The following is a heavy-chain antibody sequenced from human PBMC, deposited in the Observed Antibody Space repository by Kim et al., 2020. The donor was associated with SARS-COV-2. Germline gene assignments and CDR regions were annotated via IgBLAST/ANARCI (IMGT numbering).Heavy chain of an antibody. CDR1: GYTLTELS. J-gene: IGHJ6*02. CDR2: FDPEDGET. Sequence: ASVKVSCKVSGYTLTELSMHWVRQAPGKGLEWMGGFDPEDGETIYAQKFQGRVTMTEDTSTDTAYMELSSLRSEDTAVYYCATGSITIFGVVPRYGMDVWGHRTPVTVS. CDR3: ATGSITIFGVVPRYGMDV. D-gene: IGHD3-3*01. V-gene: IGHV1-24*01.